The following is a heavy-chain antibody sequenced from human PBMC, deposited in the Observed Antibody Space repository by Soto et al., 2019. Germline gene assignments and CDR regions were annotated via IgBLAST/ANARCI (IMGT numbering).Heavy chain of an antibody. CDR2: INHSGST. Sequence: SETLSLTCAVYGGSFSGYYWSWIRQPPGKGLEWIGEINHSGSTNYNPSLKSRVTISVDTSKNQFSLKLSSVTAADTAVYYCARWGRGSYGMDVWGQGTTVTVSS. CDR3: ARWGRGSYGMDV. CDR1: GGSFSGYY. J-gene: IGHJ6*02. V-gene: IGHV4-34*01. D-gene: IGHD3-10*01.